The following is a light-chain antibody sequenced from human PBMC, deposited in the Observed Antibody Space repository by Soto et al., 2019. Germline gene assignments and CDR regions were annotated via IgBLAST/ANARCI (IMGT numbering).Light chain of an antibody. CDR1: QTIFSSFNNKYY. CDR2: WAS. Sequence: DIVMTQSPDSLAVSLGEGATITCKSGQTIFSSFNNKYYLAWYQQKRGQSPKLLIYWASSRQAGVPDRFTGSGSGTDFTLTISRLQAEDAPVYYCQQYYSSPFTFGQGTKVEIK. J-gene: IGKJ2*01. V-gene: IGKV4-1*01. CDR3: QQYYSSPFT.